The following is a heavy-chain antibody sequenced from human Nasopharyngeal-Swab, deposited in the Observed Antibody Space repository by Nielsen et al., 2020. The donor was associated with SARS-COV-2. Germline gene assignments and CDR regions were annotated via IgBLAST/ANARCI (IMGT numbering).Heavy chain of an antibody. CDR3: ARVTGSGYITNHFDY. J-gene: IGHJ4*02. D-gene: IGHD5-18*01. CDR1: GFTFSAYY. V-gene: IGHV3-11*05. Sequence: GGTLRLSCAASGFTFSAYYMSWIRQAPGKGLEWVSYISSSYGYTNYADSVKGRVTISRGNAKNSLFLQMNTLTAEDTAVYYCARVTGSGYITNHFDYWGQGMLVTVSS. CDR2: ISSSYGYT.